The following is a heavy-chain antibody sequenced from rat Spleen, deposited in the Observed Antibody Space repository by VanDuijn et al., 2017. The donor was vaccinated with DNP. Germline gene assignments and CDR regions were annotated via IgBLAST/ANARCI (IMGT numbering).Heavy chain of an antibody. V-gene: IGHV5S10*01. Sequence: EVQLVESGGGLVQPGRSLKLSCAASGFTFSDYSMAWVRQAPKKGLEWVATIVYDGSGSYYGDSVTGRFTISRDKAKSNLYLQMDNLRSEDTATYYCVTHGSISSTSTGAMDVWGQGTSVTVSS. D-gene: IGHD1-5*01. CDR3: VTHGSISSTSTGAMDV. CDR2: IVYDGSGS. J-gene: IGHJ4*01. CDR1: GFTFSDYS.